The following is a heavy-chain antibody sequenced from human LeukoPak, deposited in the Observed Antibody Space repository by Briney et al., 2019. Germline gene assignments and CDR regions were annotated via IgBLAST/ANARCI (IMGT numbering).Heavy chain of an antibody. CDR1: GFTFSSYT. CDR3: ARDNYKGEPGDILTWNWFDP. V-gene: IGHV3-30-3*01. Sequence: GGSLRLSCAASGFTFSSYTMHWVRQAPGKGPEWVAVMSNDGSDRYYADSVKGRFTISRDNSKNTLYLQMNSLRAEDSAVYYCARDNYKGEPGDILTWNWFDPWGQGTLVTVSS. D-gene: IGHD3-9*01. J-gene: IGHJ5*02. CDR2: MSNDGSDR.